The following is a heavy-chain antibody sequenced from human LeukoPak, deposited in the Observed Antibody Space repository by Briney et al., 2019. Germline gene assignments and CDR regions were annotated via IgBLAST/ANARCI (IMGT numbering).Heavy chain of an antibody. D-gene: IGHD2-2*01. CDR2: IYHSGST. Sequence: SETLSLTCTVSGGSISSGGYYWSWIRQPPGKGLEWIGYIYHSGSTYYNPSLKSRVTISVDRSKNQCSLKLSSVTAADTAVYYCARDLRLYCSSTSCSNWGQGTLVTVSS. CDR1: GGSISSGGYY. CDR3: ARDLRLYCSSTSCSN. V-gene: IGHV4-30-2*01. J-gene: IGHJ4*02.